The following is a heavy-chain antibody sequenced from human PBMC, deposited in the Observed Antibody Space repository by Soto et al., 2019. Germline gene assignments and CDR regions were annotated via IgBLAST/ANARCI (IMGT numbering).Heavy chain of an antibody. V-gene: IGHV4-31*03. Sequence: KPSETLSLTCTVSGGSISSGGYYWSWIRQHPGKGLEWIGYIYYSGSTYYNPSLKSRVTISVDTSKNQFSLKLSSVTAADTAVYYCARVLGYCSSTSCYHNWFDPWGQGTLVTVSS. CDR1: GGSISSGGYY. D-gene: IGHD2-2*01. CDR3: ARVLGYCSSTSCYHNWFDP. CDR2: IYYSGST. J-gene: IGHJ5*02.